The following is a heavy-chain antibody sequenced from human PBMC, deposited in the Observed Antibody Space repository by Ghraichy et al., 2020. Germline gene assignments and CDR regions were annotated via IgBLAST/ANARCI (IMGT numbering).Heavy chain of an antibody. CDR2: IYYSGST. V-gene: IGHV4-39*01. CDR3: ARLENYFDY. CDR1: GGSISSSSYY. Sequence: SETLSLTCTVSGGSISSSSYYWGWIRPPPGKGLEWIGSIYYSGSTYYNPSLKSRVTISVDTSKNQFSLKLSSVTAADTAVYYCARLENYFDYWGQGTLLTGSP. J-gene: IGHJ4*02.